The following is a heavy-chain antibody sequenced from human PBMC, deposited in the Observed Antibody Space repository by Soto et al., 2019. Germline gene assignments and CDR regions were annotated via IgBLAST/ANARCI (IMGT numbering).Heavy chain of an antibody. V-gene: IGHV3-7*05. J-gene: IGHJ6*02. CDR1: GFTFSSYW. CDR3: ARDPTYDDCGDYDYYYYYGMDV. D-gene: IGHD4-17*01. CDR2: IKQDGSEK. Sequence: EVQLVESGGGLVQPGGSLRLSCAASGFTFSSYWMSWVRQAPGKGLEWVANIKQDGSEKYYVDSVKGRFTISRDNAKNSLYLQMNSLRAEDTAVYYCARDPTYDDCGDYDYYYYYGMDVWGQGTTVTVSS.